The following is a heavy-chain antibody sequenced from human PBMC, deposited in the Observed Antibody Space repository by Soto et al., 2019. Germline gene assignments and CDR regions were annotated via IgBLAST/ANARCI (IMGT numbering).Heavy chain of an antibody. V-gene: IGHV1-69*06. D-gene: IGHD3-22*01. Sequence: SVKVSCKASGGTFSSYASSWVRQAPGRGLEWMGGIIPIFGTANYAQKFQGRVTITADKSTSTAYMELSSLRSEDTAVYYCARASHYSDSSGYYFMTGWGQGTLFTVSS. J-gene: IGHJ4*02. CDR3: ARASHYSDSSGYYFMTG. CDR1: GGTFSSYA. CDR2: IIPIFGTA.